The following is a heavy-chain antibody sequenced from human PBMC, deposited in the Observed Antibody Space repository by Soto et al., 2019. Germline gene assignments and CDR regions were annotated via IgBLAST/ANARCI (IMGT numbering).Heavy chain of an antibody. CDR1: GGSVSSGSYY. CDR2: ICYSGST. D-gene: IGHD3-16*01. J-gene: IGHJ6*02. Sequence: QVQLQESGPGLVKPSETLSLTCTVSGGSVSSGSYYWSWIRQPPGKGLEWIGYICYSGSTNYNPSLKSRVTISVDTSKNQFSLKLSSVTAADTAVYYCARDGALGYYYYGMDVWGQGTTVTVSS. V-gene: IGHV4-61*01. CDR3: ARDGALGYYYYGMDV.